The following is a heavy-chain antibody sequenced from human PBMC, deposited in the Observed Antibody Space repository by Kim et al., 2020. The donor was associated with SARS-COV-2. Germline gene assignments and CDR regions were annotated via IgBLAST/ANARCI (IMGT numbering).Heavy chain of an antibody. D-gene: IGHD3-10*01. Sequence: SETLSLTCTVSGGSISSSSYYWGWIRQPPGKGLEWIGSIYYSGSTYYNPSLKSRVTISVDTSKNQFSLKLSSVTAADTAVYYCASQGVRGVIFDYWGQGT. CDR3: ASQGVRGVIFDY. V-gene: IGHV4-39*01. CDR2: IYYSGST. J-gene: IGHJ4*02. CDR1: GGSISSSSYY.